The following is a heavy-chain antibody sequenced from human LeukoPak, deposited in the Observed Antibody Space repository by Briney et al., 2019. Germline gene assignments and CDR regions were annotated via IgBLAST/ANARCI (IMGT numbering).Heavy chain of an antibody. CDR3: ARVTYLRPYQPDH. D-gene: IGHD2-2*01. Sequence: GASVKVSCKASGYTFANYGINWVRQAPGQGLEWKGWISLDSGNTGYDQRVQGRVTLTTEKSTSTAYMQLRSLRTAATTADFCARVTYLRPYQPDHWREEPLVSISS. J-gene: IGHJ4*02. CDR2: ISLDSGNT. CDR1: GYTFANYG. V-gene: IGHV1-18*01.